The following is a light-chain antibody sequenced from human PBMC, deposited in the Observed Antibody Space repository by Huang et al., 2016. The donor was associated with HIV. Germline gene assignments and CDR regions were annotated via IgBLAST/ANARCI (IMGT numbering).Light chain of an antibody. CDR2: GAS. V-gene: IGKV3-15*01. CDR1: QSISSN. J-gene: IGKJ4*01. Sequence: EVVLTQSPATLSVSPGERVTLSCRANQSISSNLAWYQQKVGQAPRLLSYGASARATGTPAIFSGSGSGTEFTLTINSLQSEDFAVYYCQQYNNWPPLTFGGGTKVEIK. CDR3: QQYNNWPPLT.